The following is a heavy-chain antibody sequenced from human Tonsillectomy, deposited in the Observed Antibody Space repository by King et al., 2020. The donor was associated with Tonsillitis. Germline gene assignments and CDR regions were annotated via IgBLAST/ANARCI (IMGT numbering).Heavy chain of an antibody. D-gene: IGHD1-14*01. CDR3: TLDQGGNLYYCMNV. J-gene: IGHJ6*02. CDR2: IKGKKYGGAT. V-gene: IGHV3-15*01. CDR1: GLTFIHGW. Sequence: VQLVESGGDLVKPGESLRLSCAASGLTFIHGWMSWVRQAPGKGLEWVACIKGKKYGGATDYAAPVKGRFAISRDDSKNTVYMQMDSLKAEDTAVYYCTLDQGGNLYYCMNVWGQGTTVTVSS.